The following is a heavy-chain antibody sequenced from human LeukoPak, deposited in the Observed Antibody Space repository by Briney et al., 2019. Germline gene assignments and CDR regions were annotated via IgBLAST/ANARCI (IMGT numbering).Heavy chain of an antibody. J-gene: IGHJ4*02. D-gene: IGHD3-9*01. V-gene: IGHV3-23*01. CDR2: ISGSGGST. Sequence: GGSLRLSCAASGFTFSSYAMSWVRQAPGKGLEWVSAISGSGGSTYYADSVKGRFTISRDNSKNTLYLQTNSLRAEDTAVYYCAKAQAPYYDILTGYSPDYWGQGTLVTVSS. CDR3: AKAQAPYYDILTGYSPDY. CDR1: GFTFSSYA.